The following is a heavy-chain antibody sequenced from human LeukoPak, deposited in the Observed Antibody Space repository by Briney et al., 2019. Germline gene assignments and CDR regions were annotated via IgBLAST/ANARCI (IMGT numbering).Heavy chain of an antibody. V-gene: IGHV3-30*03. CDR1: GFTFSSYG. J-gene: IGHJ4*02. CDR2: ISYDGSNK. CDR3: TTVDLTGYSEYYFDY. D-gene: IGHD3-9*01. Sequence: PGGSLRLSCAASGFTFSSYGMHWVRQAPGKGLEWVAVISYDGSNKYYADSVKGRFTISRDNSKNTLYLQMNSLRAEDTAVYYCTTVDLTGYSEYYFDYWGQGTLVTVSS.